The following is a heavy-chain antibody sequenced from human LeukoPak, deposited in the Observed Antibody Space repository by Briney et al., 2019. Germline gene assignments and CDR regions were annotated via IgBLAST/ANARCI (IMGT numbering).Heavy chain of an antibody. D-gene: IGHD2-15*01. J-gene: IGHJ5*02. CDR2: ISGSGGST. Sequence: GGSLRLSRAASGFTFSSYAMSWVRPAPGKGLEWGSAISGSGGSTYYADSVKGRFTISRDNSKNTLYLQMNSLRAEDTAVYYCANGNDELGYRSGGSCYVGTWGQGTLVTVSS. CDR1: GFTFSSYA. V-gene: IGHV3-23*01. CDR3: ANGNDELGYRSGGSCYVGT.